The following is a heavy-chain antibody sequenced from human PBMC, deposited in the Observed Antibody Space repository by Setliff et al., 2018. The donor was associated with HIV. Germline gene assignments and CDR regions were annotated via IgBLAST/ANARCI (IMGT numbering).Heavy chain of an antibody. CDR2: IYTSGST. D-gene: IGHD7-27*01. J-gene: IGHJ6*02. CDR3: ARDLGSGLYYYGMDV. Sequence: SETLSLTCTVSGGSISSGSYYWSRIRQPAGKGLEWIWRIYTSGSTNYNPSLKSRVTISVDTSKNQFSLKLSSVNAADTAVYYCARDLGSGLYYYGMDVWGQGTTVTVSS. V-gene: IGHV4-61*02. CDR1: GGSISSGSYY.